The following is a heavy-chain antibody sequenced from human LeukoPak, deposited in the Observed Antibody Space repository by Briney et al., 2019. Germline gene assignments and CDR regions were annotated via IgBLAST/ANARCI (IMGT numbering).Heavy chain of an antibody. CDR2: ISYDGSNK. V-gene: IGHV3-30*03. CDR1: GFTFSSYG. D-gene: IGHD3-10*01. Sequence: GGSLRLSCAASGFTFSSYGMHWVRQAPGKGLEWVAVISYDGSNKYFADSVKGRFTISRDNSKNTLYLQMNSLRVEDTAVYYCASMGRGHPNYYYYYYMDVWGKGTTVTISS. CDR3: ASMGRGHPNYYYYYYMDV. J-gene: IGHJ6*03.